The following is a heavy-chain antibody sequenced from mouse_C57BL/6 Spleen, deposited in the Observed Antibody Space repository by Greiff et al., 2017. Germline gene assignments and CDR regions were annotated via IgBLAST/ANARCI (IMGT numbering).Heavy chain of an antibody. V-gene: IGHV1-64*01. CDR3: ARYGLLSGYFDY. J-gene: IGHJ2*01. CDR1: GYTFTSYW. Sequence: QVQLQQPGAELVKPGASVKLSCKASGYTFTSYWMHWVKQRPGQGLEWIGMIHPNSGSTNYNEKFKSKATLTVDKSSSTAYMQLSSLTSEDSAVYYCARYGLLSGYFDYWGQGTTLTVSS. D-gene: IGHD1-1*01. CDR2: IHPNSGST.